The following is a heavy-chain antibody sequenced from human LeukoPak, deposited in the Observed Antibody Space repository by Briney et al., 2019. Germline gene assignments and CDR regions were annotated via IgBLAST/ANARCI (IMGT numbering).Heavy chain of an antibody. CDR1: GFTFSNFY. V-gene: IGHV3-7*01. J-gene: IGHJ6*03. D-gene: IGHD1-26*01. CDR2: IRQDGSGE. CDR3: ARGPRVGAAGFVSYHYIDV. Sequence: GGSLRLSCVVSGFTFSNFYMSWVRQAPGKGLEWVANIRQDGSGEFYADSVKARFTVSRDNAKNSLYLQTNSLRAEDTAVYYCARGPRVGAAGFVSYHYIDVWGKGTTVTVSS.